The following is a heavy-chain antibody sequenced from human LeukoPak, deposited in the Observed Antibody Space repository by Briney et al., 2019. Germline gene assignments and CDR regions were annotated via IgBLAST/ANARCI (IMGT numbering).Heavy chain of an antibody. Sequence: GASVKVSCKTSGYIFIDYEISWVRQAPGQGLEWMGWMNPKSGDTGYEQKFQGRITITRDSSISTVYMELSSLRSEDTALYYSARGRYMDVWGKGTTVTVSS. CDR3: ARGRYMDV. CDR2: MNPKSGDT. J-gene: IGHJ6*03. CDR1: GYIFIDYE. V-gene: IGHV1-8*02.